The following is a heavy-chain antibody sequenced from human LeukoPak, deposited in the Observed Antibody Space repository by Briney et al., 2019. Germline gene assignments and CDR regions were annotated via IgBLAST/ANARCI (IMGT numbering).Heavy chain of an antibody. V-gene: IGHV4-59*01. CDR1: GGSISSYY. CDR2: IYYSGST. Sequence: TETLSLTCTVSGGSISSYYWSWIRQPPGKGLEWIGYIYYSGSTNYNPSLKSRVTISVDTSKNQFSLKLSSVTAADTAVYYCASSRPQLWFYVDWGQGTLVTVSS. CDR3: ASSRPQLWFYVD. J-gene: IGHJ4*02. D-gene: IGHD5-18*01.